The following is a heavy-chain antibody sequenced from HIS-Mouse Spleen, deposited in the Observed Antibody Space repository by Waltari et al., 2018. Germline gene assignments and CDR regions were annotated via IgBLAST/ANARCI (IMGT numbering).Heavy chain of an antibody. D-gene: IGHD7-27*01. CDR1: GFTFSSYW. CDR2: IKKDGSEK. V-gene: IGHV3-7*01. Sequence: EVQLVESGGGLVQPGGSLRLSCAASGFTFSSYWMSWVRQAPGKGLEWVANIKKDGSEKYYVDSVKGRFTISRDNAKNSLYLQMNSLRAEDTAVYYCARDGGTGDFDYWGQGTLVTVSS. J-gene: IGHJ4*02. CDR3: ARDGGTGDFDY.